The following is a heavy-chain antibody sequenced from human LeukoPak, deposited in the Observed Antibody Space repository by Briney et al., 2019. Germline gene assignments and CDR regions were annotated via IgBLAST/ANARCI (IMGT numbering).Heavy chain of an antibody. D-gene: IGHD4-11*01. CDR2: IWSDGTNR. Sequence: PGGSLRLSCAASGFTFNKYWLTWVRQPPGKGLEWVAVIWSDGTNRFYADSVKGRFTISRDNSQNTVFLQMNSLRVKDTAIYYCARDAQRGFDYSNSLKYWGHGTLVTVSS. CDR3: ARDAQRGFDYSNSLKY. CDR1: GFTFNKYW. V-gene: IGHV3-33*08. J-gene: IGHJ4*01.